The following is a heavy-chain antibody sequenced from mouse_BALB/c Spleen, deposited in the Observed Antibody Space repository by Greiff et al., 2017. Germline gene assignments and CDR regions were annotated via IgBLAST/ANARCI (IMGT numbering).Heavy chain of an antibody. CDR2: ISYDGSN. CDR1: GYSITSGYY. Sequence: EVQLQESGPGLVKPSQSLSLTCSVTGYSITSGYYWNWIRQFPGNKLEWMGYISYDGSNNYNPSLKNRISITRDTSKNQFFLKLNSVTTEDTATYYCARAYYDYDDYFDYWGQGTTLTVSS. D-gene: IGHD2-4*01. J-gene: IGHJ2*01. V-gene: IGHV3-6*02. CDR3: ARAYYDYDDYFDY.